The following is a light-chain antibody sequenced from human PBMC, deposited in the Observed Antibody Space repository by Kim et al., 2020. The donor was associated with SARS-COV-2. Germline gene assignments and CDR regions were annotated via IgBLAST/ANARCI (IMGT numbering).Light chain of an antibody. Sequence: QSVLTQHASVSGSPGQSITISCTGTSSDVGSYNYVSWYQQHPGKAPKLMIYAVSNRPSGVSNRFSGSKSGNTASLTISGLQAEDEADYYCSSYTRSSTNYVFGTGTKVTVL. V-gene: IGLV2-14*03. CDR3: SSYTRSSTNYV. J-gene: IGLJ1*01. CDR2: AVS. CDR1: SSDVGSYNY.